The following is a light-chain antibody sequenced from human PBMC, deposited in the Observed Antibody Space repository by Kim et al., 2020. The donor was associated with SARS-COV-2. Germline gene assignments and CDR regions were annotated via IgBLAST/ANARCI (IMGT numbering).Light chain of an antibody. CDR1: STNVGSNA. Sequence: QSVLTQPPSASGTPGQRVTISCSGSSTNVGSNAVNWYKQFPATAPKLLIYTHNQRPSGVPDRFSGSTSGTSASLAIGGLQSEDEADYYCGAWDDSLNGYVFGTGTKVTVL. J-gene: IGLJ1*01. CDR2: THN. V-gene: IGLV1-44*01. CDR3: GAWDDSLNGYV.